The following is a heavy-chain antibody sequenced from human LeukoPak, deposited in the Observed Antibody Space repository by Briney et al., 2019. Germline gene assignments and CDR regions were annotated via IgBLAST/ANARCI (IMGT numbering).Heavy chain of an antibody. Sequence: ASVKVSCKASGYTFTSYGISWVRQARGQGLEWMGWISAYNGNTNYAQKLQGRVTMTTDTSTSTAYMELRSLRSDDTAVYYCARVVLLWFGEQKGIDYWGQETLVTVSS. CDR1: GYTFTSYG. CDR2: ISAYNGNT. V-gene: IGHV1-18*04. J-gene: IGHJ4*02. D-gene: IGHD3-10*01. CDR3: ARVVLLWFGEQKGIDY.